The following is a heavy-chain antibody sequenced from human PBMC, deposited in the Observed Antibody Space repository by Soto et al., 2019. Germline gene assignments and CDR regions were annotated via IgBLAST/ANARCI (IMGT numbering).Heavy chain of an antibody. Sequence: EVQLVESGGDLVQPGGSLRLSCATSGFTLSDHYVDWVRQAPGKGLEWVARTRDRANGLTTEYPASVKGRFTVSRDDSEKSVYLQLNSLRPDDTAVYYCATGANFYYDTSRYWGQGTLVTVSS. CDR2: TRDRANGLTT. CDR1: GFTLSDHY. J-gene: IGHJ4*02. CDR3: ATGANFYYDTSRY. V-gene: IGHV3-72*01. D-gene: IGHD3-22*01.